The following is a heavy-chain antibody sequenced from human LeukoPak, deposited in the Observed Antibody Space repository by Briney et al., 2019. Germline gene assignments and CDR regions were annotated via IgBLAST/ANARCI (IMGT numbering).Heavy chain of an antibody. CDR2: INWNGGST. Sequence: GGSLRLSCAASGFTFYDYGMSCVRQAPGKGLEWVSGINWNGGSTGYADSVKGRFTISRDNAKNSLYPQMNSLRAEDTALYYCARLGATTEYYYYYMDVWGKGTTVTVSS. CDR3: ARLGATTEYYYYYMDV. V-gene: IGHV3-20*04. D-gene: IGHD1-26*01. CDR1: GFTFYDYG. J-gene: IGHJ6*03.